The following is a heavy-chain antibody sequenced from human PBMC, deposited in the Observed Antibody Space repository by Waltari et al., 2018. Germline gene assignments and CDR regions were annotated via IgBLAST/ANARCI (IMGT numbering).Heavy chain of an antibody. CDR3: ARGHGGYSGSYLDAFDI. CDR1: GDSVSSNSAA. Sequence: QVQLQQSGPGLVKPSQTLSLTCAISGDSVSSNSAAWNWIRQSPSRGLEWLGRTDDRSKWYNDYPVSVKSRITINPDTSKNQCSVQLNSGTPEDTAVYYCARGHGGYSGSYLDAFDIWGQGTMVTVSS. CDR2: TDDRSKWYN. D-gene: IGHD1-26*01. J-gene: IGHJ3*02. V-gene: IGHV6-1*01.